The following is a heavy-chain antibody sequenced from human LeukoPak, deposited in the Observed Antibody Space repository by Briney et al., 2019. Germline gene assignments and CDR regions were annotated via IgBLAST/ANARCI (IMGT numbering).Heavy chain of an antibody. CDR1: GFTFNSYA. CDR3: AKGSRDSRPYYFDF. CDR2: ITCSGGDT. Sequence: PGGSLRLSCASSGFTFNSYAMSSVRQAPGKVLEWVSAITCSGGDTYHADSVNGRFTISRDNYENTLYLQMNSLRAEDTAAYYCAKGSRDSRPYYFDFWGQGTLVTVSS. V-gene: IGHV3-23*01. D-gene: IGHD3-3*01. J-gene: IGHJ4*02.